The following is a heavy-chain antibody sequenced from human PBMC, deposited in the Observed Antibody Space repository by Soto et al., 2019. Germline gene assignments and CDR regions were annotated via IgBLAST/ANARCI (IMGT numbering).Heavy chain of an antibody. CDR2: ISGSGGST. Sequence: MRLSCAASGITFSSYTVNWVHQAPGKGLEWVSAISGSGGSTYYADSVKGRFTISRDNSKNTLYLQMNSLTAEDTAVYYCARGSSGSYYYNHGMDVWGLGTTVTVSS. D-gene: IGHD1-26*01. CDR1: GITFSSYT. CDR3: ARGSSGSYYYNHGMDV. J-gene: IGHJ6*02. V-gene: IGHV3-23*01.